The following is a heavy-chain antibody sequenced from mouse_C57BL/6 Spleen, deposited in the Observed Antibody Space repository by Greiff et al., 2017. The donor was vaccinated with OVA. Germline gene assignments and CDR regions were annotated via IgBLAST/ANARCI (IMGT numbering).Heavy chain of an antibody. V-gene: IGHV1-69*01. CDR1: GYTFTSYW. Sequence: QVQLQQPGAELVMPGASVKLSCKASGYTFTSYWMHWVKQRPGQGLEWIGEIDPSDSYTNYNQKFKGKSTLTVDKSSSTAYMQLSSLTSEDSAVYYDARGNLYYFDYWGQGTTLTVSS. CDR3: ARGNLYYFDY. CDR2: IDPSDSYT. J-gene: IGHJ2*01.